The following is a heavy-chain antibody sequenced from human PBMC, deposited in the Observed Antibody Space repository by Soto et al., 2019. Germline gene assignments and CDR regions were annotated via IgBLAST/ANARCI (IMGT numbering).Heavy chain of an antibody. D-gene: IGHD1-1*01. CDR1: GGSISSNNYY. Sequence: QLQLQESGPGLVKPSETLSLTCFVSGGSISSNNYYWGWIRQPPGKGLEWIGSMSYSRSTYYNPSLKRRVTISVDTSKNQFSLKLTSVTAADTAVYYCASHLRPTNWEGGYFDYWGQGPLVTVSS. V-gene: IGHV4-39*01. CDR2: MSYSRST. CDR3: ASHLRPTNWEGGYFDY. J-gene: IGHJ4*02.